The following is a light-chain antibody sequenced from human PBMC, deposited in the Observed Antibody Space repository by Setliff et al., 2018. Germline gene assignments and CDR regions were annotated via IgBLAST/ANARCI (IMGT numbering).Light chain of an antibody. CDR1: SGDIGSFTF. CDR3: SSYTSNGLYV. CDR2: EVS. V-gene: IGLV2-14*03. J-gene: IGLJ1*01. Sequence: SALAQPASVSGSPGQSITISCTGSSGDIGSFTFVSWYLQYPDEAPKLIIFEVSDRPSGISDRFSGSKSANTAPLTISGLQAEDEADYYCSSYTSNGLYVFGTGTKGTVL.